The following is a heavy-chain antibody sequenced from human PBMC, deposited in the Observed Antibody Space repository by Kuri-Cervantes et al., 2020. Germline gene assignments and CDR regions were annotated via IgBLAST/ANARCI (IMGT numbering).Heavy chain of an antibody. V-gene: IGHV3-30*01. CDR3: ARGEGRFLEWFHPQFDY. Sequence: SVKGRFTISRDNSKNTLYVQMNSLRADDMAVYYCARGEGRFLEWFHPQFDYWGQGTLVTVSS. J-gene: IGHJ4*02. D-gene: IGHD3-3*01.